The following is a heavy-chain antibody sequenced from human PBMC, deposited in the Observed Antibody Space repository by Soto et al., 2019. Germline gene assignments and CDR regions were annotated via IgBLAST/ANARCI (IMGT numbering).Heavy chain of an antibody. V-gene: IGHV1-69*13. CDR2: IIPIFGTA. Sequence: SVKVSCKASGGTFSSYAISWVRQAPGQGLEWMGGIIPIFGTANYAQKFQGRVTITADESTSTAYMELSSLRSEDTAVYYCARGAPNSSSWYVEGPLLFDYWGQGTLVTVSS. CDR3: ARGAPNSSSWYVEGPLLFDY. J-gene: IGHJ4*02. D-gene: IGHD6-13*01. CDR1: GGTFSSYA.